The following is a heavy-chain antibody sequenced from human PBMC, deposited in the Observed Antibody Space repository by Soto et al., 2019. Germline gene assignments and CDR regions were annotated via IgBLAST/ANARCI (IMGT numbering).Heavy chain of an antibody. Sequence: QITLKESGPPLVKPTQTLTLTCTFSGLSLSTSRVGVGWIRQPPGKALEWLAVIYWDDAKTYRPSLKSRLTITKDTSKNQVALTMTNMDPVDTATYYCAHAYGGRSLYWGQGTLVTVSS. J-gene: IGHJ4*02. CDR3: AHAYGGRSLY. D-gene: IGHD1-26*01. CDR1: GLSLSTSRVG. CDR2: IYWDDAK. V-gene: IGHV2-5*02.